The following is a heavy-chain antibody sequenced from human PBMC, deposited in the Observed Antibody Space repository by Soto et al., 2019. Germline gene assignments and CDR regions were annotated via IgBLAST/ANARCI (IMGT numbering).Heavy chain of an antibody. Sequence: PGGSLRLSCAASGFTFGDHYMSWIRQAPGKGLEWVSYTYNSDSNTYYADSVKGRFTISRDNAKNSGYLQMYSLRVEDTAVYYCARGHYGLDVWGQGTTVTVSS. CDR2: TYNSDSNT. CDR1: GFTFGDHY. V-gene: IGHV3-11*01. CDR3: ARGHYGLDV. J-gene: IGHJ6*02.